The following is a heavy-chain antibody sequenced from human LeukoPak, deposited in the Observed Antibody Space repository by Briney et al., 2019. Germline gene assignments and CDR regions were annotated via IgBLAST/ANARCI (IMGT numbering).Heavy chain of an antibody. CDR3: ARLSGSPEDFDY. CDR1: GFTFSGYA. CDR2: ISGSGGNR. V-gene: IGHV3-23*01. D-gene: IGHD1-26*01. J-gene: IGHJ4*02. Sequence: PGGSLRLSCAGSGFTFSGYAMSWVRQASGKGLEWASLISGSGGNRYYTDSVKGRFTISRDNSKNTIYMQMNSLTAEDTAVYYCARLSGSPEDFDYWGQGTLVTVSS.